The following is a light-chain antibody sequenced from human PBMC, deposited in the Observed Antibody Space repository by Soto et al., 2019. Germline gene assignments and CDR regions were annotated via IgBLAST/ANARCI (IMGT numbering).Light chain of an antibody. Sequence: DIVVTQSPLFLLVTPGEPASISCRSSQSLVHSNGYNYVDWYLQKPGQSPQVLIYMGSNRASGVPDRFSGSGSGTDFTLRISRVEAEDVGVYYCMQTLQTRTFGQGTKVDI. CDR1: QSLVHSNGYNY. CDR3: MQTLQTRT. J-gene: IGKJ1*01. CDR2: MGS. V-gene: IGKV2-28*01.